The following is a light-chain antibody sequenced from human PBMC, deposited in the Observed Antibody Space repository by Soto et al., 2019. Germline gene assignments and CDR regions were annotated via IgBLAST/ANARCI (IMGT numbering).Light chain of an antibody. V-gene: IGLV2-14*03. CDR3: SSYADSCTVV. Sequence: QSALTQVASVSASPGQSITISCTGTSSDVGGHNYVSWYQQHPGNAPKLMIYNVDYRPSGVSNRFSGSKSGNTASLTISGLQADDEAYYYCSSYADSCTVVFGGGTKVTVL. J-gene: IGLJ2*01. CDR1: SSDVGGHNY. CDR2: NVD.